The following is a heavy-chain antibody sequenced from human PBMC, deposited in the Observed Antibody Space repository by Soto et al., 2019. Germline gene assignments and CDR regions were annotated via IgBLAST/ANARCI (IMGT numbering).Heavy chain of an antibody. Sequence: GESLKISCKGSGYSFTSYWISWVRQMPGKGLEWMGRIDPSDSYTNYSPSFQGHVTISADKSISTAYLQWSSLKASDTAMYYCARPPRGYSSSRWDAFDIWGQGTIVTVSS. V-gene: IGHV5-10-1*01. CDR1: GYSFTSYW. CDR2: IDPSDSYT. CDR3: ARPPRGYSSSRWDAFDI. J-gene: IGHJ3*02. D-gene: IGHD6-13*01.